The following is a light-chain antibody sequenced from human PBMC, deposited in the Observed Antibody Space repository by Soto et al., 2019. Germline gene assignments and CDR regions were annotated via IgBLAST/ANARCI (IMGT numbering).Light chain of an antibody. V-gene: IGLV2-14*01. CDR3: CSYTRSGTLI. J-gene: IGLJ1*01. CDR2: DVS. Sequence: SALTQPASVSGSPGQSITISCVGTSGDIGDYNYVSWYQQHPGKVPKVIIYDVSNRPSGVSYRFSGTKSGNTASLTVSGLQAEDEADYYCCSYTRSGTLIFGTGTKATV. CDR1: SGDIGDYNY.